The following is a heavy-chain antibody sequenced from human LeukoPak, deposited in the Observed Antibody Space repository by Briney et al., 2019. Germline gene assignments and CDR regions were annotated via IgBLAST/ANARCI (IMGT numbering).Heavy chain of an antibody. CDR1: GYTFTSYG. Sequence: SVKVSCKASGYTFTSYGISWVRQAPGQGLEWMGGIIPIFGTANYAQKFQGRVTITADESTSTAYMELSSLRSEDTAVYYCARVPLGRFLLHYYGMDVWGQGTTVTVSS. J-gene: IGHJ6*02. D-gene: IGHD3-3*01. V-gene: IGHV1-69*13. CDR3: ARVPLGRFLLHYYGMDV. CDR2: IIPIFGTA.